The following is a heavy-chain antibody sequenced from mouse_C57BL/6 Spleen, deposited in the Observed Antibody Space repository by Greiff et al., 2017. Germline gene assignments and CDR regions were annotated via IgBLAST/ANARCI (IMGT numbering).Heavy chain of an antibody. J-gene: IGHJ4*01. D-gene: IGHD2-2*01. Sequence: DVMLVESGEGLVKPGGSLKLSCAASGFTFSSYAMSWVRQTPEKRLEWVAYISSGGDYIYYADTVKGRFTISRDNARNTLYLQMSSLKSEDTAMYYCTRGGYGSYAMDYWGQGTSVTVSS. V-gene: IGHV5-9-1*02. CDR1: GFTFSSYA. CDR3: TRGGYGSYAMDY. CDR2: ISSGGDYI.